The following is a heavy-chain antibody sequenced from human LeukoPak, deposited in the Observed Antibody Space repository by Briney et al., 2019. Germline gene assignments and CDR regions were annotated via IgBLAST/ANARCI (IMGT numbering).Heavy chain of an antibody. CDR1: PGSMDSGLYY. CDR3: ARETKDIYSPSWGLYDTYYYIDA. J-gene: IGHJ6*03. CDR2: ISNSGGT. Sequence: SQTLSLTCAVSPGSMDSGLYYWTWIRRPAGRGLEWIGRISNSGGTAYNPSLRSRVTITLDTSNNHLSLKVTSVTAADTAVYYCARETKDIYSPSWGLYDTYYYIDAWGKGTTVTVSS. D-gene: IGHD5/OR15-5a*01. V-gene: IGHV4-61*02.